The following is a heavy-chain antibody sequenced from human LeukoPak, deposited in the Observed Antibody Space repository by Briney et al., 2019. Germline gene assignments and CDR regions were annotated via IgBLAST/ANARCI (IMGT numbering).Heavy chain of an antibody. V-gene: IGHV3-30*04. D-gene: IGHD4-17*01. CDR1: GFTFSSYA. CDR3: ARLHLTTVTIDY. CDR2: ISYDGSNK. Sequence: GGSLRLSCAASGFTFSSYAMHWVRQAPGKGLEWVAVISYDGSNKYYADSVKGRFTISRDNSKNTLYLQMNSLRVEDTAVYYCARLHLTTVTIDYWGQGTLVTVSS. J-gene: IGHJ4*02.